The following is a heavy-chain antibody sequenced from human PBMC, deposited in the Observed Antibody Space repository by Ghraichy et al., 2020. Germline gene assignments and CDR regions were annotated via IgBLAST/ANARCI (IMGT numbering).Heavy chain of an antibody. J-gene: IGHJ2*01. V-gene: IGHV4-31*03. CDR2: IYYSGST. CDR3: ARVPPERYYASSGSNWYFDL. Sequence: SETLSLTCTVSGGSISSGGYYWSWIRQHPGKGLEWIGYIYYSGSTYYNPSLKSRVTISVDTSKNQFSLKLSSVTAADTAVYYCARVPPERYYASSGSNWYFDLWGRGTLVTVSS. CDR1: GGSISSGGYY. D-gene: IGHD3-22*01.